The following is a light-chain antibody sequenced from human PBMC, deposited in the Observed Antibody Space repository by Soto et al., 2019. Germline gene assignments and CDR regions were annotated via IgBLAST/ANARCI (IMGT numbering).Light chain of an antibody. CDR3: QQSYSTPYT. J-gene: IGKJ2*01. Sequence: DMEMTQSPSSLSASVGDRVTITCRARQSIGNFLHWYQQQPGKAPRLLIYATSSLQSGVPSRFSGSGSGTDFTLSISSLQPAAFATYYCQQSYSTPYTFGQGTKLEI. CDR1: QSIGNF. V-gene: IGKV1-39*01. CDR2: ATS.